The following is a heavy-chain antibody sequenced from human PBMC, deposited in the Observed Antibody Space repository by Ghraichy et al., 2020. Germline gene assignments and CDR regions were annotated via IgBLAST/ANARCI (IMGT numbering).Heavy chain of an antibody. V-gene: IGHV3-21*05. CDR3: ARGSTVVRFFYYDGMDV. J-gene: IGHJ6*02. Sequence: GESLNISCVGSGFTLSSYSMNWVRQSPGKGLEWVSYITGSSRFTSYADSVKGRFTISRDNAHNSLYLQMNSLRDEDTAVYFCARGSTVVRFFYYDGMDVWGXGXXXXV. D-gene: IGHD4-23*01. CDR2: ITGSSRFT. CDR1: GFTLSSYS.